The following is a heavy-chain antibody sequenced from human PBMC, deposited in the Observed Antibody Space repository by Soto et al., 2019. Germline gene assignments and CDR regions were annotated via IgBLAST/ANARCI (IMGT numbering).Heavy chain of an antibody. V-gene: IGHV1-46*01. CDR2: ITPSGGST. J-gene: IGHJ6*02. D-gene: IGHD6-19*01. CDR3: AKEDNAGYSSGWYYYYYGMDV. CDR1: GYTFTSYY. Sequence: ASVKVSCKSSGYTFTSYYVFWVRQAPGQGLEWMGLITPSGGSTSYAQKFQGRLTMTRDTSTSTVYMELSSLRSEDTAVYYCAKEDNAGYSSGWYYYYYGMDVWGQGTTVTVSS.